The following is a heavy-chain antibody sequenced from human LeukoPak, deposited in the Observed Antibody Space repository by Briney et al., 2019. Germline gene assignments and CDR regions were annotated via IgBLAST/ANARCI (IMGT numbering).Heavy chain of an antibody. CDR1: GDSINSATYY. CDR2: IKSGGSA. J-gene: IGHJ4*02. V-gene: IGHV4-39*07. Sequence: SETLSLTCTVSGDSINSATYYWGWIRQPPGEGLEYIASIKSGGSAYYNPSLKGRLNILVDTSKNQFSLKLSSVTAADTAVYYCARGSPYGRWGQGTLVTVSS. CDR3: ARGSPYGR. D-gene: IGHD1-26*01.